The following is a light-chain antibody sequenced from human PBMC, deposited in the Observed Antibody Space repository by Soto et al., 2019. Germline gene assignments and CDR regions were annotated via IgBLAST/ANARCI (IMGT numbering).Light chain of an antibody. CDR1: QSSSSY. CDR2: AAS. CDR3: QQSYSTPWT. J-gene: IGKJ1*01. V-gene: IGKV1-39*01. Sequence: DIQMPQSPSSLSAFVGDRVTITCRASQSSSSYLNWYQQKPGKAPKLLIYAASSLESGVPSRFSGSGSGTDFTLTINSLQPEDFTTYYCQQSYSTPWTFGQGTKVEIK.